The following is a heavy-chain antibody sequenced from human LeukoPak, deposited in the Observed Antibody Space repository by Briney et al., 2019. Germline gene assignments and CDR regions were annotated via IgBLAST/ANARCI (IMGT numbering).Heavy chain of an antibody. CDR3: ARVGGSYPTLHNFDY. D-gene: IGHD1-26*01. Sequence: SETLSLTCTVSGGSISSSSYYWGWIRQPPGKGLEWIGSIYYSGSTYYNPSLKSRVTISVDASKNQFSLKLSSVTAADTAVYYCARVGGSYPTLHNFDYWGQGTLVTVSS. CDR2: IYYSGST. V-gene: IGHV4-39*01. J-gene: IGHJ4*02. CDR1: GGSISSSSYY.